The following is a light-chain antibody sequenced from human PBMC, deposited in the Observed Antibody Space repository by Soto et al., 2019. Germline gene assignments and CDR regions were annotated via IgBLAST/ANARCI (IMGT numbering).Light chain of an antibody. CDR1: QSVSSSY. V-gene: IGKV3-20*01. CDR2: GAS. J-gene: IGKJ1*01. CDR3: QQYGSSPWT. Sequence: EIVLTQSPGPLSLSPGERATLSCRASQSVSSSYLAWYQQKPGQAPRPLIYGASSRAIGIPDRFSGSGSGTDFTLTISRLEPEDFAVYYCQQYGSSPWTFGQGTEV.